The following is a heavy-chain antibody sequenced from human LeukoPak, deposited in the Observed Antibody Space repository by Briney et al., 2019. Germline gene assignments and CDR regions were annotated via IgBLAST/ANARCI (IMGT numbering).Heavy chain of an antibody. Sequence: SETLSLTCTVSGGSISSGGYYWSWIRQHPGKGLEWIGYIYYSGSTYYNPSLKSRFTISVYTSKNQFSLKLSSVTAADTDVYYCARPVKDCSGGSCYSPLYYYSGMDVWGQGTTVTVSS. CDR1: GGSISSGGYY. J-gene: IGHJ6*02. CDR2: IYYSGST. V-gene: IGHV4-31*03. CDR3: ARPVKDCSGGSCYSPLYYYSGMDV. D-gene: IGHD2-15*01.